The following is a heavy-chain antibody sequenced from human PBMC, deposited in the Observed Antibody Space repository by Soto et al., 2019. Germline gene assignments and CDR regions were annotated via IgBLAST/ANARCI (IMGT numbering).Heavy chain of an antibody. CDR2: LNGGVDGT. CDR3: AREVKGVKSFDY. D-gene: IGHD3-10*01. CDR1: GFTALSYA. V-gene: IGHV1-3*01. J-gene: IGHJ4*02. Sequence: QVRLIQSGPEMMQPGASVRVSCTASGFTALSYAFHWVRQAPGQGPEWLGWLNGGVDGTSYSQRLQGRVTISRDTATNTVDLEVKSLTSEDTAVYYGAREVKGVKSFDYWGQGTLVTVSS.